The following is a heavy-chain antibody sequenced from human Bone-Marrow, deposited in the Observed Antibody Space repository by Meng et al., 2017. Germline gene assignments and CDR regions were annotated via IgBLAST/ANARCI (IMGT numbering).Heavy chain of an antibody. CDR2: ISYDGSNK. CDR1: GFTFSSYA. D-gene: IGHD2-15*01. Sequence: GESLKISCAASGFTFSSYAMHWVRQAPGKGLEWVAVISYDGSNKYYADSVKGRFTISRDNSKTTLYLQMNSLRAEDTAVYYCARDPYVVVVAATTGSGYYFDYWGQGTLVTVSS. V-gene: IGHV3-30*01. J-gene: IGHJ4*02. CDR3: ARDPYVVVVAATTGSGYYFDY.